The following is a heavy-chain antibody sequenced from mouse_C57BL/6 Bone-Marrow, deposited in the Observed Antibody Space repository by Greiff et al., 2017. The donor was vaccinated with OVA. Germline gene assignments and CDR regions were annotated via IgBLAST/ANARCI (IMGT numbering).Heavy chain of an antibody. J-gene: IGHJ3*01. CDR1: GFNIKNTY. V-gene: IGHV14-3*01. D-gene: IGHD2-5*01. Sequence: EVQLVESVAELVRPGASVKLSCTASGFNIKNTYMHWVKQRPEQGLEWIGRIDPANGNTKYAPKFQGKATITADTSSNTAYLQLSSLTSEDTAIYYCARCPLEGYYSNPWFAYWGQGTLVTVSA. CDR2: IDPANGNT. CDR3: ARCPLEGYYSNPWFAY.